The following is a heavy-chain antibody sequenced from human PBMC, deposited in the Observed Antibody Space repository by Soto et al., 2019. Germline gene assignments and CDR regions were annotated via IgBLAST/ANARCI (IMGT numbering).Heavy chain of an antibody. CDR2: IDPGDSDT. CDR3: ARHGPGPIIVGAIGDALDI. Sequence: ESLKVSRKGSGYSFTSCWIGLVREMPGKGLEWMGIIDPGDSDTRYSPSFQGQVTISADKTISTAYLQWSSLKATDTAMYYCARHGPGPIIVGAIGDALDIWGQGTMVTVSS. CDR1: GYSFTSCW. D-gene: IGHD1-26*01. V-gene: IGHV5-51*01. J-gene: IGHJ3*02.